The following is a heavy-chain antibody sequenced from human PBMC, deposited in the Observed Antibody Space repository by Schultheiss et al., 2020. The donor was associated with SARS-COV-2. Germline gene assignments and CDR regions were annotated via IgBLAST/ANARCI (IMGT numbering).Heavy chain of an antibody. CDR3: ARVKRYFDWLGSPNWFDP. CDR2: ISAYNGNT. CDR1: GGTFSSYA. V-gene: IGHV1-18*01. D-gene: IGHD3-9*01. J-gene: IGHJ5*02. Sequence: ASVKVSCKASGGTFSSYAISWVRQAPGQGLEWMGWISAYNGNTNYAQKLQGRVTMTTDTSTSTAYMELRSLRSDDTAVYYCARVKRYFDWLGSPNWFDPWGQGTLVTVSS.